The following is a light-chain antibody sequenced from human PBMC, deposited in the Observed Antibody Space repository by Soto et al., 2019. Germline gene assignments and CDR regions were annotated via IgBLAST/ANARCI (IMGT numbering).Light chain of an antibody. J-gene: IGLJ1*01. CDR3: SSYSRSSSDV. V-gene: IGLV2-14*01. Sequence: QSALTQPASVSGSPGQSITISCTGTSSDVGGYNYVYWYQQHPGKAPKLMIYEVNNRPSGVSNRFSGSKSGNTASLTISGLQAEDEADYYCSSYSRSSSDVFGTGTKLTVL. CDR1: SSDVGGYNY. CDR2: EVN.